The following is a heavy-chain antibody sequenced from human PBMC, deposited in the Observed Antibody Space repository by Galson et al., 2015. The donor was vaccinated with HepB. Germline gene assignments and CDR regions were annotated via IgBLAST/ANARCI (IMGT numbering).Heavy chain of an antibody. CDR1: GGSFSGCY. CDR3: ATGRGDYGDYGILFVY. V-gene: IGHV4-34*01. D-gene: IGHD4-17*01. Sequence: LSLTCAVYGGSFSGCYWSWIRQPPGKGLEWIGEINHSGSTNYNPSLKSRVTISVDTSKNQFSLKLSSVTAAGTAVYYCATGRGDYGDYGILFVYWGQGTLVTVSS. J-gene: IGHJ4*02. CDR2: INHSGST.